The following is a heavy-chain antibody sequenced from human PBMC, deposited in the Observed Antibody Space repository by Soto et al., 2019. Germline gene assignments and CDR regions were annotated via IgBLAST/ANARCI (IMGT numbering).Heavy chain of an antibody. CDR1: GFTFSNYI. D-gene: IGHD6-6*01. Sequence: EVQLVESGGGLVQPGGSLRLSCAASGFTFSNYIMNWVRQTPGKGLEYVSAISSNGGSTYYANSVKGRFTISRDNSKNTLYLQMGSLRPEDMALYYCARGLIASRPLFAFDIWGQGTMVTVSS. V-gene: IGHV3-64*01. J-gene: IGHJ3*02. CDR3: ARGLIASRPLFAFDI. CDR2: ISSNGGST.